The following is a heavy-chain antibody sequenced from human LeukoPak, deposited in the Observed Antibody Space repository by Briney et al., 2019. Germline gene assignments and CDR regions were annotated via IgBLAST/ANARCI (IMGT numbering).Heavy chain of an antibody. J-gene: IGHJ4*02. V-gene: IGHV3-21*01. CDR1: GFTFSSYS. D-gene: IGHD5-18*01. CDR3: ARDRRDTANYYFDY. CDR2: ISGNSFYI. Sequence: PGGSLRLSCAAFGFTFSSYSMNWVRQAPGKGLEWVSSISGNSFYIYYADSVKGRFTISRDNAKNSLYLQMNSLRAEDTAVYYCARDRRDTANYYFDYWGQGTLVTVSS.